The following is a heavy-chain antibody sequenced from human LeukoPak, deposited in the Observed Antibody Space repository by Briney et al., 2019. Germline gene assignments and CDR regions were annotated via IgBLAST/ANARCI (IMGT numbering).Heavy chain of an antibody. D-gene: IGHD2-2*01. CDR3: ASGTVVVPAVFDY. CDR1: AGSISSYY. CDR2: IYYSGST. J-gene: IGHJ4*02. V-gene: IGHV4-59*01. Sequence: SETLSLTCTVSAGSISSYYWSWIRQPPGKGLEWIGYIYYSGSTNYNPSLKSRVTISVDTSKNQFSLKLSSVTAADTAVYYCASGTVVVPAVFDYWGQGTLVTVSS.